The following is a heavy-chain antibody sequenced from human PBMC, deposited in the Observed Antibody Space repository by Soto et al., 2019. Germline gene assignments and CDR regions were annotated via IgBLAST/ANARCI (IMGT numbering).Heavy chain of an antibody. CDR2: ISGSGGST. J-gene: IGHJ4*02. Sequence: EVQLLESGGGLVQPGGSLRLSCAASGFTFSSYAMSWVRQAPGKGLEWVSAISGSGGSTYYADSVKGRFTISRDNSKNALFLQRNGLRAEDTAVYYCAKESGVRYFYWLFLPFGYWGQGALVTVSS. CDR1: GFTFSSYA. CDR3: AKESGVRYFYWLFLPFGY. D-gene: IGHD3-9*01. V-gene: IGHV3-23*01.